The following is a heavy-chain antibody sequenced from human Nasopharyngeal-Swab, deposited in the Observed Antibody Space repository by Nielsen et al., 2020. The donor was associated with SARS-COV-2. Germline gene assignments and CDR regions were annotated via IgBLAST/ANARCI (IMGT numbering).Heavy chain of an antibody. D-gene: IGHD3-16*01. Sequence: GGSLRLSCAVSGFTFSNYWMTWVRQAPGKGPEWVANIKQDGSEKYYLDSVKGRFTISRDNAQNSLYLQMNSLRAEDTAVYYCARDPYTSPDYWGQGTLVTVSS. CDR2: IKQDGSEK. V-gene: IGHV3-7*01. CDR3: ARDPYTSPDY. CDR1: GFTFSNYW. J-gene: IGHJ4*02.